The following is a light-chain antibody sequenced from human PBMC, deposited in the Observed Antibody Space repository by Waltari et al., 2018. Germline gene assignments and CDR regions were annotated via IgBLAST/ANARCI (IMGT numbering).Light chain of an antibody. Sequence: SYELTQPPSVSLSPGQTARLTCHGAALPKNYAYWYQQKPGQAPVKVIYEDRKRPSPIPERFSGSSSGTMATLIISGAQVEDEADYYCYSTDSSGNHRRVFGGGTKLTVL. CDR2: EDR. V-gene: IGLV3-10*01. J-gene: IGLJ2*01. CDR3: YSTDSSGNHRRV. CDR1: ALPKNY.